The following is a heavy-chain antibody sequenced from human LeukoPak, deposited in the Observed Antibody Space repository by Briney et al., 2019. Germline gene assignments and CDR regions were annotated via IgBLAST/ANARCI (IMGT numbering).Heavy chain of an antibody. Sequence: PSETLSLTCAVYGGSFSGYYWSWIRQPPGKGLEWIGEINHSGSTNYNPSLKSRVTISVDTSKNQFSLKLSSVTAADTAVYYCARGAPPTYSDSRGYLDYWGQGTQVTVSS. D-gene: IGHD3-22*01. J-gene: IGHJ4*02. CDR1: GGSFSGYY. CDR2: INHSGST. V-gene: IGHV4-34*01. CDR3: ARGAPPTYSDSRGYLDY.